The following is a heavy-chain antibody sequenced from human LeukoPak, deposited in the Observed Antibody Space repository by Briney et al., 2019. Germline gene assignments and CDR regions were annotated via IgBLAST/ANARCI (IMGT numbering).Heavy chain of an antibody. J-gene: IGHJ4*02. CDR2: IHYTGST. D-gene: IGHD3-16*01. V-gene: IGHV4-59*08. Sequence: SETLSLTCTVSGGSITNFYWSWVRQPPGKGLELIGYIHYTGSTFYNPSLKSRVTISVDTSKNQFSLKLSSVTAADTAVYYCARGGFPVYFDYWGQGTLVTVSS. CDR3: ARGGFPVYFDY. CDR1: GGSITNFY.